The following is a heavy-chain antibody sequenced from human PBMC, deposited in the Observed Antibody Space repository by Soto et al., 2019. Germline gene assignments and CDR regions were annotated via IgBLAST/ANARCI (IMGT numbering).Heavy chain of an antibody. V-gene: IGHV1-18*01. J-gene: IGHJ4*02. D-gene: IGHD3-10*01. Sequence: QVQLVQSGAEVKKPGAAVKVSCRTSGYIFTSFGLSWVRQAPGQGLEWMGWINTDNGDTNYVQKRQGRVTLTTDTSPSTAYMELRSLRSDDTAMYYCARVVLLWFGELRTPDYWGQGTLVTVSS. CDR1: GYIFTSFG. CDR2: INTDNGDT. CDR3: ARVVLLWFGELRTPDY.